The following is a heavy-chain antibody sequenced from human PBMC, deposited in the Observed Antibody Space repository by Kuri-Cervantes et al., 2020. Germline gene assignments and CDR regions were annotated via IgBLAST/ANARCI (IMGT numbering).Heavy chain of an antibody. V-gene: IGHV1-2*04. D-gene: IGHD6-13*01. Sequence: ASVKVSCKASGYTFTGYYMNWVRQAPGQGLEWMGWINPNTGGTNYAQKFQGWVTMTRDTSISTTYMELSRLRSDDTAVYYCARGLKGIAAGSLAPDYWGQGTLVTDSS. CDR1: GYTFTGYY. J-gene: IGHJ4*02. CDR3: ARGLKGIAAGSLAPDY. CDR2: INPNTGGT.